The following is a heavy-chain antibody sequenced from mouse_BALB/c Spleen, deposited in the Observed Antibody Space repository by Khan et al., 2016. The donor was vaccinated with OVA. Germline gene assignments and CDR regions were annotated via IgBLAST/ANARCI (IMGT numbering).Heavy chain of an antibody. Sequence: QMQLEESGAELARPGASVKMSCKASVYTFTGYSMHWIKQRPGQGLEWIGYISPSNAYTNYNQKFKDKATLTADKSSSTAYMQLSSLTSEDSAVYYCARDFHYYGSRGALDYWGQGTSVTVSS. CDR3: ARDFHYYGSRGALDY. J-gene: IGHJ4*01. CDR1: VYTFTGYS. CDR2: ISPSNAYT. V-gene: IGHV1-4*01. D-gene: IGHD1-1*01.